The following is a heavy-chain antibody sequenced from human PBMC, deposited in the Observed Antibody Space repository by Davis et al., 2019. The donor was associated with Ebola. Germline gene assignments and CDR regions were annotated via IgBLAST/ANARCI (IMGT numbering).Heavy chain of an antibody. CDR3: AATPVGY. J-gene: IGHJ4*02. V-gene: IGHV4-34*01. CDR2: INHSGST. CDR1: GGSFSGYY. Sequence: PSETLSLTCAVYGGSFSGYYWSWIRQPPGKGLEWIGEINHSGSTNYNPSLKSRVTISVDTSKNQFSLKLSSVTAADTAVYYCAATPVGYWGQGTLVTVSS.